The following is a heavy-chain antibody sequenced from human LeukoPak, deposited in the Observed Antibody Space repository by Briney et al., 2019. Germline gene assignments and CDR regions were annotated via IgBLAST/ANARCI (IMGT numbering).Heavy chain of an antibody. J-gene: IGHJ4*02. D-gene: IGHD3-3*01. Sequence: GGSLRLSCAASGFTFSSYSMNWVRQAPGKGLEWVSYISSSSSTIYYADSVKGRFTISRDNAKNSLYLQMNSLRVEDTALYHCARVGYDSWSGYPDYWGQVTLVTVSS. CDR3: ARVGYDSWSGYPDY. CDR2: ISSSSSTI. CDR1: GFTFSSYS. V-gene: IGHV3-48*04.